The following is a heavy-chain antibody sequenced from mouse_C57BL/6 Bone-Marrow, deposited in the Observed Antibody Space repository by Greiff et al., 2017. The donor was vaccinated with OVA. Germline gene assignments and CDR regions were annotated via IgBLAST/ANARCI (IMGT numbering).Heavy chain of an antibody. CDR2: ISSGGSYT. D-gene: IGHD2-3*01. CDR1: GFTFSSYG. V-gene: IGHV5-6*01. J-gene: IGHJ4*01. CDR3: ARDDGYYHYAMDY. Sequence: EVKLMESGGDLVKPGGSLKLSCAASGFTFSSYGMSWVRQTPDKRLEWVATISSGGSYTYYPDSVKGRFTISRDNAKNTLYLQMSSLKSEDTAMYYCARDDGYYHYAMDYWGQGTSVTVSS.